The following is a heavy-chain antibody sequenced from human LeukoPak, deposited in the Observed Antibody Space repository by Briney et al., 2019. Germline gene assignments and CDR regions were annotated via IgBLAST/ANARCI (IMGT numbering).Heavy chain of an antibody. Sequence: GGSLRLSCAASGFTFDDYAMPGVRQAPGKGLEWVSGISWNSGSIGYADSVKGRFTISRDNAKNSLYLQMNSLRAEDTAVYYCAKDHGGNSGTAFDIWGQGTMVTVSS. V-gene: IGHV3-9*01. CDR1: GFTFDDYA. CDR3: AKDHGGNSGTAFDI. D-gene: IGHD4-23*01. CDR2: ISWNSGSI. J-gene: IGHJ3*02.